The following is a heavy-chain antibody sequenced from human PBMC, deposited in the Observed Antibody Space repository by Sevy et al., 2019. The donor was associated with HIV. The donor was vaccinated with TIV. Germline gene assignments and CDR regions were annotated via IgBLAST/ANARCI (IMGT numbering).Heavy chain of an antibody. J-gene: IGHJ5*02. CDR2: TYYRSKWYN. CDR3: ARAITIFGLTIMLDP. V-gene: IGHV6-1*01. D-gene: IGHD3-3*01. CDR1: GDSVSGDSVA. Sequence: SQNLSLTCAISGDSVSGDSVAWNWIRQSPSRGLEWLGRTYYRSKWYNDYALSVKGRILVSTDTSKNQVSLQLNSVTPEDTAVYYCARAITIFGLTIMLDPWGQGTLVTVSS.